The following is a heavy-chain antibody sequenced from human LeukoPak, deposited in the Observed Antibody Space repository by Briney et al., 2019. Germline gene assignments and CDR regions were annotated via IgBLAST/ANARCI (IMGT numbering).Heavy chain of an antibody. CDR3: ARDKVGGSMAGSNLDY. J-gene: IGHJ4*02. CDR1: GFTFSSYS. D-gene: IGHD6-19*01. V-gene: IGHV3-7*01. CDR2: IKQDGSES. Sequence: GGSLRLSCAASGFTFSSYSMNWVRQAPGKGLEWVANIKQDGSESRYVDSVKGRFTISRDNTKNSLYLQMNNLRGEDTAVYYCARDKVGGSMAGSNLDYWGQGNLVTVSS.